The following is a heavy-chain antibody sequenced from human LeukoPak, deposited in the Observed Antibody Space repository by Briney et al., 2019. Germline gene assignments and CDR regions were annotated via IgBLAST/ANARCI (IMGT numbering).Heavy chain of an antibody. Sequence: AGGSLRLSCSASGFTFSSYAMHWVRQAPGKGLEYVSAIRGNGGSTYYADSVKGRFTISRDNSKNTLYLQMSSLRAEDTAVYYCVKDQTVVVTALLSYWGQGTLVAVSS. CDR3: VKDQTVVVTALLSY. J-gene: IGHJ4*02. D-gene: IGHD2-21*02. V-gene: IGHV3-64D*06. CDR1: GFTFSSYA. CDR2: IRGNGGST.